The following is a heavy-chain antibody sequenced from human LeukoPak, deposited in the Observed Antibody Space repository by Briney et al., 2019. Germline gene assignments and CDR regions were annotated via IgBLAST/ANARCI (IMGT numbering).Heavy chain of an antibody. CDR2: IYYSGST. CDR1: GGSISSSSYY. D-gene: IGHD3-3*01. V-gene: IGHV4-39*01. J-gene: IGHJ4*02. CDR3: ARHPLRLVYFDY. Sequence: SETLSLTCTVSGGSISSSSYYWGWIRQPPGQGLEWIGSIYYSGSTYYNPSLKSRVTISVDTSKNQFSLKLSSVTAADTAVYYCARHPLRLVYFDYWGQGTLVTVSS.